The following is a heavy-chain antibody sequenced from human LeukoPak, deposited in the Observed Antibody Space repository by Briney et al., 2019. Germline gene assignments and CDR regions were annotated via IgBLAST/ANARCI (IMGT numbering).Heavy chain of an antibody. CDR1: GFIFSSSA. CDR3: VADCYGDCID. Sequence: SVKVSCKASGFIFSSSAVQWVRQARGQRLEWIGWIVVGSGNTNYAQNFQERVTITRDMSTSTAYMELSSLRSEDTAVYYCVADCYGDCIDWGQGTLVPVFS. D-gene: IGHD4-17*01. J-gene: IGHJ4*02. V-gene: IGHV1-58*01. CDR2: IVVGSGNT.